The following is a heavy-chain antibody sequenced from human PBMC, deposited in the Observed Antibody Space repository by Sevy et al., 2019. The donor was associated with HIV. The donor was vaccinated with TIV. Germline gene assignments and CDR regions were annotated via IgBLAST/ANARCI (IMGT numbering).Heavy chain of an antibody. CDR3: AGESSVPAAMSYYGMDV. V-gene: IGHV1-18*01. Sequence: ASVKVSCKASGYTFTSYGISWVRQAPGQGLEWMGWISAYNGNTNYAQKLQGRVTMTTDTSTSTAYMELRSLRSDDTAVYYCAGESSVPAAMSYYGMDVWGQGTTVTVSS. J-gene: IGHJ6*02. CDR1: GYTFTSYG. CDR2: ISAYNGNT. D-gene: IGHD2-2*01.